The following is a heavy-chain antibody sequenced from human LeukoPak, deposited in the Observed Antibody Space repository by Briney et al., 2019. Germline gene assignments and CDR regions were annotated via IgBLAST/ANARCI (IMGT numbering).Heavy chain of an antibody. CDR1: GYSFTSYW. CDR2: IYPGDSDT. D-gene: IGHD4-23*01. CDR3: ARLDVTPLALAGWGPCDY. Sequence: GESLKISCKGSGYSFTSYWIGWVRQMPGKGLEWMGIIYPGDSDTRYSPSSQGQVTISADKSISTAYLQWSSLKASDTAMYYCARLDVTPLALAGWGPCDYWGQGTLVTVSS. J-gene: IGHJ4*02. V-gene: IGHV5-51*01.